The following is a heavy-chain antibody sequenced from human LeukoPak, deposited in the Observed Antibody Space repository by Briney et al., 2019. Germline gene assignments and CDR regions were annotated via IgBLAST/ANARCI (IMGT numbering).Heavy chain of an antibody. J-gene: IGHJ3*02. Sequence: GGSLILSCAASGFTFSSFWMTWVRQAPGKGLEWVANIRQDGSEKYYVDSVGGRFTISRDNAKKSLFLQMNSLRSEDTAVYYCARRPAPRYYYDSSGSGAFDIWGQGTMVTVSS. CDR2: IRQDGSEK. D-gene: IGHD3-22*01. V-gene: IGHV3-7*05. CDR3: ARRPAPRYYYDSSGSGAFDI. CDR1: GFTFSSFW.